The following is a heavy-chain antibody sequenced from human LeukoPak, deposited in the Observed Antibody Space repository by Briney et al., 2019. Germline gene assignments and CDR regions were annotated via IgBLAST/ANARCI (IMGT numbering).Heavy chain of an antibody. CDR2: ITGSGSTI. CDR3: AREHFDFDY. CDR1: GFTFSSYE. D-gene: IGHD2/OR15-2a*01. Sequence: GGSLRLSCAASGFTFSSYEMNWVRQAPGKGLEWLSHITGSGSTIYYADSVKGRFTISRDNSKNTLYLQMNSLKAEDTAVYYCAREHFDFDYWGQGTLVTVSS. V-gene: IGHV3-48*03. J-gene: IGHJ4*02.